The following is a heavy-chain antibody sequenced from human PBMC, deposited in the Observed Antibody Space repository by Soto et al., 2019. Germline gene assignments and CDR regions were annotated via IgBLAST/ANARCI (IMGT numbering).Heavy chain of an antibody. Sequence: PGGSLRLSCAASGFSFSTSSMAWVRQPPGKGLEWVSAISPSASDTLYADSVKGRFTISRDNSQNTLFLQMTSLRADDTAVYYCAKGGYTFAYKGGQGARVTVS. CDR2: ISPSASDT. CDR1: GFSFSTSS. J-gene: IGHJ4*02. CDR3: AKGGYTFAYK. V-gene: IGHV3-23*01. D-gene: IGHD5-18*01.